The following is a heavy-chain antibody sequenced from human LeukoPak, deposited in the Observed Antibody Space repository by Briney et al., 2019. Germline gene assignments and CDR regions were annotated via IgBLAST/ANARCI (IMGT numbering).Heavy chain of an antibody. J-gene: IGHJ5*02. CDR3: AREAGDSSGWYNWFDP. CDR1: GFTFSSYW. CDR2: IKQDGSEK. Sequence: AGGSPRLSCAASGFTFSSYWMSWVRQAPGKGREWVANIKQDGSEKNYVDSVKGRFTISRDNAKNSLYLQMNSLRAEDTAVHYCAREAGDSSGWYNWFDPWGQGTLVTVSS. D-gene: IGHD6-19*01. V-gene: IGHV3-7*01.